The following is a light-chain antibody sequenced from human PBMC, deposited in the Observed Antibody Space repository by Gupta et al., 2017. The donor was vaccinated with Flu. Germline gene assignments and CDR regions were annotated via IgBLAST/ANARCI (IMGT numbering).Light chain of an antibody. CDR2: GAS. V-gene: IGKV3-15*01. J-gene: IGKJ2*01. Sequence: EIVLTQSPGTLSVSPGERATLSCRASQSVDNNLAWYQQKPGQAPRVLIYGASGRATGVPVRFSDSGSDTEFTLTISSLQSEDFAVYYCQQDGYSEYNFGQGTKMDIK. CDR3: QQDGYSEYN. CDR1: QSVDNN.